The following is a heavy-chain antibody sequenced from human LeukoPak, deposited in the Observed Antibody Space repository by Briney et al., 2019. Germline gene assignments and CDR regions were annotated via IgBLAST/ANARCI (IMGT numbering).Heavy chain of an antibody. J-gene: IGHJ4*02. D-gene: IGHD4-17*01. CDR2: IYYSGST. CDR1: GASVSSTTYY. V-gene: IGHV4-31*03. Sequence: SETLSLTCTVSGASVSSTTYYWSWIRQSPGKGLEWIGYIYYSGSTYYNPSLKSRVTISVDTSKNQFSLKLSSVTAADTAVYYCARGNYGDSLLDYWGQGTLVTVSS. CDR3: ARGNYGDSLLDY.